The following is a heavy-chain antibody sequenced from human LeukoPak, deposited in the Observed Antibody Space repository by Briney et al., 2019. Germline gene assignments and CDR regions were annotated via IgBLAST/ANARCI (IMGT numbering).Heavy chain of an antibody. V-gene: IGHV3-66*01. CDR1: GFTFSSNH. Sequence: PGGSLRLSCAVSGFTFSSNHMNWIRQAPGKGLEWVSIIYNSGNTNYADSVKGRFIISRDTSKNTVFLQMNSLRAKDTAVYYCVRRIPNAIEFDPWGQGTLVTVSS. D-gene: IGHD2-2*01. CDR2: IYNSGNT. CDR3: VRRIPNAIEFDP. J-gene: IGHJ5*02.